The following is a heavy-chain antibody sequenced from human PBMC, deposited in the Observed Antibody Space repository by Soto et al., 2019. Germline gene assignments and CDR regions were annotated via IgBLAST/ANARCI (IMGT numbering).Heavy chain of an antibody. D-gene: IGHD4-17*01. CDR1: GFTFTIYS. J-gene: IGHJ2*01. CDR2: INSRSTTI. V-gene: IGHV3-48*01. CDR3: VRGGTDYGAYGYFDL. Sequence: EVQLVQSGGGLVQPGGSLRLSCAASGFTFTIYSMNWVRQAPGKGREWVSYINSRSTTIYYADSVKGRFTISRDNAKNSLYLQMNSLRVEDTAVYYCVRGGTDYGAYGYFDLWGRGALVTVSS.